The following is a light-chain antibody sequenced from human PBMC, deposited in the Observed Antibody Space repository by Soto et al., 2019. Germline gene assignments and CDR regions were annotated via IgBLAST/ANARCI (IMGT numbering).Light chain of an antibody. Sequence: DIQMTQSPSTLSASVGDRVTITCRASQSISSWLAWYQQKPGKAPKLLIYKASSLESGVPSRISGSGSGTAFTRTISSLQPDDFATYSCQQYNSYPSFGGGTKVEIK. J-gene: IGKJ4*01. V-gene: IGKV1-5*03. CDR1: QSISSW. CDR3: QQYNSYPS. CDR2: KAS.